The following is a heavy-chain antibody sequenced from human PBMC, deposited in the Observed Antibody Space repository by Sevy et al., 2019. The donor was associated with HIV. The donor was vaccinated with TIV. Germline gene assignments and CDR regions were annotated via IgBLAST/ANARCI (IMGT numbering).Heavy chain of an antibody. V-gene: IGHV1-69*01. CDR2: IIPLSGKP. CDR1: GDIFSYNG. CDR3: ARSNSGYYCCNN. D-gene: IGHD3-22*01. Sequence: ASVKVSCKVSGDIFSYNGISWVRQAPGQGLEWVGGIIPLSGKPTYAQKFQGRVTITADESTSTAYMELASLRSEDTAAYYCARSNSGYYCCNNWGQGTLVTVSS. J-gene: IGHJ4*02.